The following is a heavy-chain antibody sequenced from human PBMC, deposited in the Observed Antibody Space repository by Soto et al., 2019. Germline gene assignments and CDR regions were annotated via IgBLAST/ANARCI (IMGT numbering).Heavy chain of an antibody. V-gene: IGHV1-18*04. CDR3: ATSYDAGFDP. CDR2: ISPKNVKT. Sequence: LLLQSGAELRKRGASVKISCKASGYSFSTYDISWLRQAPGQGSEWVGGISPKNVKTNYAQNFQNTVTMTADTSTSTAYMELRGLRSDDTAKCYCATSYDAGFDPWGQGTLVTVSS. CDR1: GYSFSTYD. J-gene: IGHJ5*02. D-gene: IGHD3-3*01.